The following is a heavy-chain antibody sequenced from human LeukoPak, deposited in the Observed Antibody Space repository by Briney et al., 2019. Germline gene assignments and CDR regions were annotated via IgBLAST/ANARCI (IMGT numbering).Heavy chain of an antibody. J-gene: IGHJ4*02. CDR3: AKNYGTIFGVVSY. V-gene: IGHV3-66*01. CDR1: GFTVSSNY. D-gene: IGHD3-3*01. Sequence: GGSLRLSCAASGFTVSSNYMSWVRQAPGKGLEWVSVIYSGGGPYYIDSVKGRFTISRDNSKNTLYLQMNSLRAEDTAVYYCAKNYGTIFGVVSYWGQGTLVTVSS. CDR2: IYSGGGP.